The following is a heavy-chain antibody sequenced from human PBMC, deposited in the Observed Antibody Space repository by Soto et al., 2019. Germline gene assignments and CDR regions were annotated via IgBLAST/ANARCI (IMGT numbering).Heavy chain of an antibody. CDR1: GFTFSSYG. D-gene: IGHD5-18*01. Sequence: ESGGGVVQPGRSLRISCAASGFTFSSYGMHWVRQAPGKGLEWVAVIWYDGSNKYYADSVEGRFTISSDTSKNTLYLQMNSLTAEDTAVSHCATEGMAMAPFDSWGKHPMVPVSS. J-gene: IGHJ3*02. V-gene: IGHV3-33*01. CDR3: ATEGMAMAPFDS. CDR2: IWYDGSNK.